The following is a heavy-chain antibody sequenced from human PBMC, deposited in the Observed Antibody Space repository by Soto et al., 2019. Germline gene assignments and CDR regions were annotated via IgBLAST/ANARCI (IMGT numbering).Heavy chain of an antibody. CDR1: GFTFSSYG. V-gene: IGHV3-30*18. CDR3: AKDRDYCGGDCYSPIEYYSPYGMEF. CDR2: ISYDGSNK. D-gene: IGHD2-21*02. J-gene: IGHJ6*02. Sequence: GGSLRLSCAASGFTFSSYGMHWVRQAPGKGLEWVAVISYDGSNKYYADSVKGRFTISRDNSKNTLYLQMNSLRAEDTAVYYCAKDRDYCGGDCYSPIEYYSPYGMEFWGQGTTVTVSS.